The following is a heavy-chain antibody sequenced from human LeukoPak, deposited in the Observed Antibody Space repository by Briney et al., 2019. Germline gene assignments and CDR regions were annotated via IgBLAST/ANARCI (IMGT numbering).Heavy chain of an antibody. D-gene: IGHD4-23*01. CDR1: GFTFSSYW. CDR2: INSDGSST. CDR3: ARDYGGNSGEVRYDY. V-gene: IGHV3-74*01. J-gene: IGHJ4*02. Sequence: PGGSLRLSCAASGFTFSSYWMHWVRQAPGKGLVWVSRINSDGSSTSYADSVKGRFTISRDNAKNTLYLQMNSPRAEDTAVYYCARDYGGNSGEVRYDYWGQGTLVTVSS.